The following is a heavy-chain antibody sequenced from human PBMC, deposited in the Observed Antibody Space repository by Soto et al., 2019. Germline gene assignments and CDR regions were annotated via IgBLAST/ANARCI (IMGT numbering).Heavy chain of an antibody. CDR3: ARDLRHINSFYGMDV. D-gene: IGHD2-21*01. CDR2: IIPIFGTA. V-gene: IGHV1-69*13. Sequence: SVKVSCKASGGTFSSYAISWVRQAPGQGLEWMGGIIPIFGTANYAQKFQGRVTITADESTSTAYMELSSLRSEDTAAYYCARDLRHINSFYGMDVWGKGTTVTVSS. J-gene: IGHJ6*04. CDR1: GGTFSSYA.